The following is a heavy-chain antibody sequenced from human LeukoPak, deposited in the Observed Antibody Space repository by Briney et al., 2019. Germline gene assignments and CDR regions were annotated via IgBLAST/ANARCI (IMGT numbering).Heavy chain of an antibody. J-gene: IGHJ5*02. CDR2: IYYSGST. CDR3: AIRLGYCVNGLCRGAVGWFDP. V-gene: IGHV4-31*03. CDR1: GGSISSGGYY. Sequence: SETLSLTCTVSGGSISSGGYYWSWIRQHPGKGLEWIGYIYYSGSTYYNPSLKSRVTISVDTSKNQFSLKLSSVTAADTAVYYCAIRLGYCVNGLCRGAVGWFDPWGQGNLVTVSS. D-gene: IGHD2-8*01.